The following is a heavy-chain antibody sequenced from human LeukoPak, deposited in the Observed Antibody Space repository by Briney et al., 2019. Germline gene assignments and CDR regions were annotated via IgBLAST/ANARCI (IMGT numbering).Heavy chain of an antibody. CDR1: GFTFSSYS. CDR3: ARERVGADKYYYYYYMDV. V-gene: IGHV3-21*01. D-gene: IGHD1-26*01. CDR2: ISSSSYI. Sequence: GGSLRLSCAASGFTFSSYSMNWVRQAPGKGLEWVSSISSSSYIYYADSVKGRFTISRDNAKNSLYLQMNSLRAEDTAVYYCARERVGADKYYYYYYMDVWGKGTTVTVSS. J-gene: IGHJ6*03.